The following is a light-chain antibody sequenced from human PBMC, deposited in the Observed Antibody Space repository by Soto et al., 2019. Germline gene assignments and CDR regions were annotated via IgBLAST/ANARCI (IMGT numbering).Light chain of an antibody. J-gene: IGKJ3*01. CDR1: QSISSY. CDR3: QQSYSTPFT. V-gene: IGKV1-39*01. Sequence: DIQMTQSPSSLSASVGDRVTITCRASQSISSYLNWYQQKPGKAPKLLIYAASSLQSGVPSRLSGSGSGTDLTLTISSLQPEDFATYYCQQSYSTPFTFGPGTKVDIK. CDR2: AAS.